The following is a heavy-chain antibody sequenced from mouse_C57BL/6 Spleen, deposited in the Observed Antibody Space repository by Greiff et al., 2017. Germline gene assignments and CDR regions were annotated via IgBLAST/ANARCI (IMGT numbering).Heavy chain of an antibody. CDR1: GYTFTSYW. CDR2: IDPSDSET. V-gene: IGHV1-52*01. CDR3: ARSGRTKGDAMDY. J-gene: IGHJ4*01. Sequence: VQLQQPGAELVRPGSSVKLSCKASGYTFTSYWMHWVKQRPIQGLEWIGNIDPSDSETHYNQKFKDKATLTEDKSSSTAYMQLSSLTSEDSAVYYCARSGRTKGDAMDYWGQGTSVTVSS.